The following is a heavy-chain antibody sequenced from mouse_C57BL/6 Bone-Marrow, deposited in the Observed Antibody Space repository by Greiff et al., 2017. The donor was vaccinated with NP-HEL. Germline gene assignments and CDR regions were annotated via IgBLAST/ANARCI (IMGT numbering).Heavy chain of an antibody. J-gene: IGHJ4*01. V-gene: IGHV1-80*01. CDR2: IYPGDGDT. D-gene: IGHD1-1*01. CDR3: ARGDYGSSRFGYAMDY. Sequence: QVQLQQSGTELVKPGASVKISCKASGYAFSSYWMNWVKERPGKGLEWIGQIYPGDGDTKYNGKFKGKATLTADKSSSTAYMQGSSLTSEDAAVYFGARGDYGSSRFGYAMDYWGQGTSVTGSS. CDR1: GYAFSSYW.